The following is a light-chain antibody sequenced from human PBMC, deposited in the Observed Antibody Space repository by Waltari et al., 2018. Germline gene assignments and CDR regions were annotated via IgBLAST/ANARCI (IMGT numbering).Light chain of an antibody. J-gene: IGKJ1*01. Sequence: DIVMTQSPDSLAVSLGERATINCKSSQNILYSSNNKNYLAWYHLKPGQAPKLLFYWASTRESGVPDRFIGSGSGTEFTLTINSLQAEDVAVYYCQQHYSTPRTFGQGTKVEIK. CDR3: QQHYSTPRT. V-gene: IGKV4-1*01. CDR2: WAS. CDR1: QNILYSSNNKNY.